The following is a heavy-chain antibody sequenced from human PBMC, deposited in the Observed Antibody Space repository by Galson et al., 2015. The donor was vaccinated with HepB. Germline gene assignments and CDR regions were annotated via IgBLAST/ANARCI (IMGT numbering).Heavy chain of an antibody. J-gene: IGHJ1*01. D-gene: IGHD6-6*01. Sequence: SLRLSCAASGFTLSIYAMTWVRQAPGKGLEWVSSLGGSDGNTFYADSVKGRYTISRDNSRNTLYLQMNSLRAEDTAVYYCSKPEYSSSSWYFRYWGQGTLVTVSS. CDR2: LGGSDGNT. V-gene: IGHV3-23*01. CDR1: GFTLSIYA. CDR3: SKPEYSSSSWYFRY.